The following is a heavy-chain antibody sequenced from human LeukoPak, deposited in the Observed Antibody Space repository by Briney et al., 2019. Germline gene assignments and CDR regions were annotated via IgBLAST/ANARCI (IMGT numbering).Heavy chain of an antibody. CDR1: GGSISSYY. CDR3: ARENWNDDAFDI. D-gene: IGHD1-1*01. J-gene: IGHJ3*02. V-gene: IGHV4-4*07. CDR2: IDTSGST. Sequence: SDTLSLTCTVSGGSISSYYWSWIRQPAGKGLEWIGRIDTSGSTNYNPSLKSRVTISVDKSKNQFSLKLSSVAAADTAVYYCARENWNDDAFDIWGQGTMVTVSS.